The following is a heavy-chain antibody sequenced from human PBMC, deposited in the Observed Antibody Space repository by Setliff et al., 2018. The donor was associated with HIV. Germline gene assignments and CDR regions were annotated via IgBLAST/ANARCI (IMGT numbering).Heavy chain of an antibody. CDR1: GGSISSDDYY. J-gene: IGHJ4*02. CDR3: VRDDYGYNGKGFDY. CDR2: ITYSGSA. V-gene: IGHV4-30-4*08. D-gene: IGHD4-17*01. Sequence: SETLSLTCTVSGGSISSDDYYWNWIRQPPGKGLEWIGYITYSGSAYNNPSLKSRVTISIDTSNNQISLRLSSVTAADTAMYYRVRDDYGYNGKGFDYWGPGTLVTSPQ.